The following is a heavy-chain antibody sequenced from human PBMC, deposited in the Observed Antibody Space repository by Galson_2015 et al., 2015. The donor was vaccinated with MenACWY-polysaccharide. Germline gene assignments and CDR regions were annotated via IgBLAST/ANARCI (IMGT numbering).Heavy chain of an antibody. CDR1: GFTFSRHW. V-gene: IGHV3-74*01. J-gene: IGHJ4*02. Sequence: SLRLSSAASGFTFSRHWMHWVRQVPGKGLVWVSRINSGGSRTDHADSAKGRFTISRDNAKNMLHLEMNSLRVEDTSVYYCARDRVDVSPPDALPLFDLWGQGTLVIVSS. D-gene: IGHD5-12*01. CDR2: INSGGSRT. CDR3: ARDRVDVSPPDALPLFDL.